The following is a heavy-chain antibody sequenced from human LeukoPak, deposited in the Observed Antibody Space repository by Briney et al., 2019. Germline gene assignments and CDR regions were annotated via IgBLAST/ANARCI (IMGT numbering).Heavy chain of an antibody. CDR1: GYSISSGYY. D-gene: IGHD2-8*01. CDR2: IYHSGST. J-gene: IGHJ5*02. V-gene: IGHV4-38-2*02. CDR3: ARGRMGSDWFDP. Sequence: SETLSLTCTVSGYSISSGYYWGWIRQPPGKGLERIGSIYHSGSTYYNPSLKSRVTISVDTSKNQFSLKLSSVTAADTAVYYCARGRMGSDWFDPWGQGTLVTVSS.